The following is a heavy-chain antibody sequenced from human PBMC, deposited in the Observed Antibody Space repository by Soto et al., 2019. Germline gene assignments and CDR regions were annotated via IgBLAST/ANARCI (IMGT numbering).Heavy chain of an antibody. CDR1: GYTFTSYG. CDR3: ARDPVERITIFGVVIPQKDYYYGMDV. CDR2: ISAYNGNT. D-gene: IGHD3-3*01. J-gene: IGHJ6*02. Sequence: ASVKVSCKASGYTFTSYGISWVRQAPGQGLECMGWISAYNGNTNYAQKLQGRVTMTTDTSTSTAYMELRSLRSDDTAVYYCARDPVERITIFGVVIPQKDYYYGMDVWGQGTTVTVSS. V-gene: IGHV1-18*04.